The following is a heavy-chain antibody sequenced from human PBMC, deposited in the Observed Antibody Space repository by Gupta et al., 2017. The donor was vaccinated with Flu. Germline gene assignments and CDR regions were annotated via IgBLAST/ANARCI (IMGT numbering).Heavy chain of an antibody. D-gene: IGHD3-22*01. CDR1: GFTFSNYA. CDR2: TTGSDGGR. V-gene: IGHV3-23*01. Sequence: EVQLLDSGGGLVQPGGSLRLSCAASGFTFSNYAMSWVRRATGKGLEWVSGTTGSDGGRYYADYVRGRCTMSRDNSKSTLYLHMNRLRAEDTDLYHRARDGDVPKGGYWSCAGVFDIWGQGTMVTVSS. J-gene: IGHJ3*02. CDR3: ARDGDVPKGGYWSCAGVFDI.